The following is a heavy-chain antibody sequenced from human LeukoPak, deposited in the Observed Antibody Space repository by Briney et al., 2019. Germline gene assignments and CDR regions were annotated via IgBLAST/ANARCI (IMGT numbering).Heavy chain of an antibody. J-gene: IGHJ4*02. V-gene: IGHV3-30*02. CDR3: AKGDYYGSGLDY. CDR1: GFTFSNNA. Sequence: GGSLRLSCAASGFTFSNNAMHXXXXXXXXXXXXVAYIRYDGGNAYYVDSVKGRFTISRDNSKDTLYLQMNGLRPEDTAVYFCAKGDYYGSGLDYWGQGAPVTVSS. CDR2: IRYDGGNA. D-gene: IGHD3-10*01.